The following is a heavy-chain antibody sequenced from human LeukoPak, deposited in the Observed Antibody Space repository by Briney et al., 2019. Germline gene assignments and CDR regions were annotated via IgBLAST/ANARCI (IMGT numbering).Heavy chain of an antibody. CDR1: GFTFDTYT. V-gene: IGHV3-48*01. CDR3: TRGLVVVAQYFQH. D-gene: IGHD2-15*01. J-gene: IGHJ1*01. Sequence: GGSLRLSCAASGFTFDTYTMNWVRQAPGTGLEWVSYIDTTSTTMYYADSVKGRFTISRDNAKNSLYLQMDSLRVEDTAVYYCTRGLVVVAQYFQHWGQGTLVTVSS. CDR2: IDTTSTTM.